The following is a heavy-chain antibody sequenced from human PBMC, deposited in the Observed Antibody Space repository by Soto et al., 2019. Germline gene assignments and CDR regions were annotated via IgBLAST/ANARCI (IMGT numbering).Heavy chain of an antibody. CDR1: GFTFGSYS. CDR3: ARDKWLRSWYYYYGMDV. CDR2: ISSSSSYI. Sequence: PGGSLRLSCAASGFTFGSYSMNWVRQAPGKGLEWVSSISSSSSYIYYADSVKGRFTISRDNAKNSLYLQMNSLRAEDTAVYYCARDKWLRSWYYYYGMDVWGQGTTVTV. D-gene: IGHD5-12*01. J-gene: IGHJ6*02. V-gene: IGHV3-21*01.